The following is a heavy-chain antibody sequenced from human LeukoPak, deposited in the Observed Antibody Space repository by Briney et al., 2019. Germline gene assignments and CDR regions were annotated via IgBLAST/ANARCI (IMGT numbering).Heavy chain of an antibody. J-gene: IGHJ4*02. V-gene: IGHV4-59*11. Sequence: SETLSLTCTVSGASISGHYWSWIRQSPGKGLEWIGYVYGIGSADFGPTGSTKYNPSLESRVTMSVDTSQRQFSLKMRSVTAADTAVYYCARSLYAHYFDYWGQGTLVTVSS. CDR2: VYGIGSADFGPTGST. CDR3: ARSLYAHYFDY. CDR1: GASISGHY. D-gene: IGHD2/OR15-2a*01.